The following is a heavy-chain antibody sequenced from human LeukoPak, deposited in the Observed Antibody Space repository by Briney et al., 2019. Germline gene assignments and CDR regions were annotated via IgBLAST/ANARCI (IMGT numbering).Heavy chain of an antibody. J-gene: IGHJ4*02. D-gene: IGHD6-13*01. V-gene: IGHV4-59*01. Sequence: PSETLSLTCTVSGGSISSYYWNWIRQPPGKGLEWIGYISYSGSTNYNPSLKSRVTISLDTSKNQFSLQLSSVTAADTAVYYCARGQYSRSCSYYFDYRGQGTLVTASS. CDR3: ARGQYSRSCSYYFDY. CDR1: GGSISSYY. CDR2: ISYSGST.